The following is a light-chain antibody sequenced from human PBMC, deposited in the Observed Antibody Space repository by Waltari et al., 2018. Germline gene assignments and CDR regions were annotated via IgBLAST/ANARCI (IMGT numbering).Light chain of an antibody. Sequence: QAVVTQEPSLTVSPGGTVTLTCASNTGVVTSVPFPSWFQQKPGQAPKTLIYDTTNKHSWTPARFSGSLLGGKAALTLSGAQPEDEADYFCFLVYGGVGVFGGGTKLTVL. CDR3: FLVYGGVGV. J-gene: IGLJ3*02. CDR2: DTT. CDR1: TGVVTSVPF. V-gene: IGLV7-46*01.